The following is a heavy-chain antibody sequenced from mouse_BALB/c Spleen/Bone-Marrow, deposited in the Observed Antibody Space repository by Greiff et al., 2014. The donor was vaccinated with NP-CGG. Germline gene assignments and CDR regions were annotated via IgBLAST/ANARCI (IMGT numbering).Heavy chain of an antibody. CDR3: ARRDWDAFAY. J-gene: IGHJ3*01. Sequence: ESGPGLVKPSRSLSLTCTVTGYSITSDYAWNWIRQFPGNKLEWMGYISYSGSTSYNPSLKSRISITRDTSKNQFFLQLNSVTTEDTATYYCARRDWDAFAYWGQGTLVTVSA. CDR2: ISYSGST. V-gene: IGHV3-2*02. D-gene: IGHD4-1*01. CDR1: GYSITSDYA.